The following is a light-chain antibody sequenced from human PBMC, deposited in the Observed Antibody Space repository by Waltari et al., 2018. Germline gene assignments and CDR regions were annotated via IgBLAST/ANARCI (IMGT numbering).Light chain of an antibody. Sequence: DIVLTQSPAILSLSPGERASLSCRPSPSVTNYLAWYQQKPGQAPRPLIYDTSNRATGIPAMFSGSGFGTDFTLTISSLEPEDFAVYYCQQRRNWPLTFGGGTKVEIK. CDR1: PSVTNY. CDR3: QQRRNWPLT. CDR2: DTS. J-gene: IGKJ4*01. V-gene: IGKV3-11*01.